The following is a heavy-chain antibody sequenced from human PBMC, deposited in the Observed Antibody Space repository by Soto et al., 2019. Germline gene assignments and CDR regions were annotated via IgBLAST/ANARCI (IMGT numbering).Heavy chain of an antibody. V-gene: IGHV3-30-3*01. Sequence: GGSLRLSCAASGFTFSSYAMHWVRQAPGKGLEWVAVISYDGSNKYYADSVKGRFTISRDNSKNTLYLQMNSLRAEDTAVYYCARAGGTLEWLLYGDSNFDYWGQGTLVTVSS. CDR3: ARAGGTLEWLLYGDSNFDY. CDR2: ISYDGSNK. D-gene: IGHD3-3*01. J-gene: IGHJ4*02. CDR1: GFTFSSYA.